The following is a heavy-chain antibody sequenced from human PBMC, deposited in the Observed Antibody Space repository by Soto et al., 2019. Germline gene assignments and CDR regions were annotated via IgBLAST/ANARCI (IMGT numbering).Heavy chain of an antibody. CDR2: ISYDGSNK. V-gene: IGHV3-30-3*01. CDR1: GFTFSSYA. D-gene: IGHD3-3*01. CDR3: ARYDSRAN. Sequence: QVQLVEAGGGVVQPGRSLRLSCAASGFTFSSYAMHWVRQAPGKGLEWVAVISYDGSNKYYADSVKGRFTISRDNSKNTLYLQMNSLRAEDTAVYYCARYDSRANWGQGTLFTVSS. J-gene: IGHJ4*02.